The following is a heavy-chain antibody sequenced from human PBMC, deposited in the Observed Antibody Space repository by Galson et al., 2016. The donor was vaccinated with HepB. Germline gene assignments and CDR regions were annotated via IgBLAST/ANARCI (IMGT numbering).Heavy chain of an antibody. V-gene: IGHV5-51*01. CDR1: GYDFTTDW. D-gene: IGHD1-26*01. Sequence: QSGAEVTKPGESLEISCKGSGYDFTTDWIGWVRQMPGRGLEWMGIIYPDDSDVRYSQSFKGLVTMSVDKSISTAYLQWTSLKASDSGIYYCARLGGATDWGRGTQVIVSS. CDR3: ARLGGATD. CDR2: IYPDDSDV. J-gene: IGHJ4*02.